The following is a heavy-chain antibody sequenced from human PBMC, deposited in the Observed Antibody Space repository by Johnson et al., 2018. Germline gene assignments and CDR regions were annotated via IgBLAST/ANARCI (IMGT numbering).Heavy chain of an antibody. V-gene: IGHV3-74*02. Sequence: VQLVEAGGGLVQPGRSLGLSCTASGFTFGDYAMSWFRQAPGKGLEWVSRIKSDGSSPTSADSVKGRFTISRDNAKNTLYLQMNSLRVEDTALYFCARGHTSTSYYFDYWGQGSLVTVSS. CDR1: GFTFGDYA. CDR2: IKSDGSSP. CDR3: ARGHTSTSYYFDY. D-gene: IGHD6-13*01. J-gene: IGHJ4*02.